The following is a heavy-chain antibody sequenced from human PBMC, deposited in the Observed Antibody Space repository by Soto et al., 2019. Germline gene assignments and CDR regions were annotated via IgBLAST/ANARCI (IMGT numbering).Heavy chain of an antibody. CDR3: ARLFPAIVVVPAALDY. V-gene: IGHV3-53*01. CDR2: IYSGGST. J-gene: IGHJ4*02. CDR1: GFTVSSNY. Sequence: GGSLRLSCAASGFTVSSNYMSWVRQAPGKGLEWVSVIYSGGSTYYADSVKGRFTIPRDNSKNTLYLQMNSLRAEDTAVYYCARLFPAIVVVPAALDYWGQGTLVTVSS. D-gene: IGHD2-2*01.